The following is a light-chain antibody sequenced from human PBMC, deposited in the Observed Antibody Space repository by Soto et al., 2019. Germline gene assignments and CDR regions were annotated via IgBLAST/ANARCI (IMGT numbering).Light chain of an antibody. CDR3: HQSYRTPDT. V-gene: IGKV1-39*01. Sequence: DIQMTQSPSSLSASVGDRVTITCRASQTISIYLNWYQQKPGEAPKLLIYAASSLQSGVPSRFSGSGSGTTFTLPISSLQPEDFATYYCHQSYRTPDTFGQGTKLEIK. CDR2: AAS. J-gene: IGKJ2*01. CDR1: QTISIY.